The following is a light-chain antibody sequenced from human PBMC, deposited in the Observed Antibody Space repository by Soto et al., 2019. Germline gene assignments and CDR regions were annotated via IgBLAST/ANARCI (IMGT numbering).Light chain of an antibody. J-gene: IGLJ2*01. Sequence: QSALTQPASVSGSPGQSITISCSGTSSDVGGYNFVSWYQQHPGKAPKLTIYDVSNRPSGVSNRFSGSKSVNTASLTISGLQAEDEADYYCASYTGSSTLVFGGGTKLTVL. CDR2: DVS. CDR1: SSDVGGYNF. CDR3: ASYTGSSTLV. V-gene: IGLV2-14*03.